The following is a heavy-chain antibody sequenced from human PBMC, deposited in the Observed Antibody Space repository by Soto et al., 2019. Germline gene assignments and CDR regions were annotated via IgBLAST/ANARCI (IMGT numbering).Heavy chain of an antibody. CDR1: GYSFTSYW. J-gene: IGHJ3*02. D-gene: IGHD3-16*01. CDR2: IDPSDSYT. Sequence: GESLKISCKGSGYSFTSYWISWVRQMPGKGLEWMGRIDPSDSYTNYSPSFQGHVTISADKSISTAYLQWSSLKASDTAMFYGAGGGGIGAFDIWGQGTMVTVSS. CDR3: AGGGGIGAFDI. V-gene: IGHV5-10-1*01.